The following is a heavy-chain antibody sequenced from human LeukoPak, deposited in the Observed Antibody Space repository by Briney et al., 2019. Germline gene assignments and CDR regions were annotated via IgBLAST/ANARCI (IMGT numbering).Heavy chain of an antibody. Sequence: GGSLRLSCVASGFTFSTYGMSWVRQAPGKGLEWVSAISGSGGSTYYADSVKGRFTISRDNSKNTLYLQMNSLRAEDTAVYYCAKDGGGYYDILTGYYPRLYYMDVWGKGTTVTISS. V-gene: IGHV3-23*01. J-gene: IGHJ6*03. D-gene: IGHD3-9*01. CDR3: AKDGGGYYDILTGYYPRLYYMDV. CDR2: ISGSGGST. CDR1: GFTFSTYG.